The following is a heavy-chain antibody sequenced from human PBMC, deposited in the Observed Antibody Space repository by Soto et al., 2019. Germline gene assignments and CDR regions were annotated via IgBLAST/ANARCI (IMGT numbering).Heavy chain of an antibody. V-gene: IGHV4-30-4*01. Sequence: QVSLQESGPGLVKPSQTLSLTCFVSGDSITNGDYYCSWIRQPPGKALEWIAYIYYNGLTHYNTALKSLVTISLDPSKNHYSLKMTSVNDADKAVYSCARGIQERFDPWGQGTLVTVSS. D-gene: IGHD5-18*01. CDR2: IYYNGLT. CDR3: ARGIQERFDP. J-gene: IGHJ5*02. CDR1: GDSITNGDYY.